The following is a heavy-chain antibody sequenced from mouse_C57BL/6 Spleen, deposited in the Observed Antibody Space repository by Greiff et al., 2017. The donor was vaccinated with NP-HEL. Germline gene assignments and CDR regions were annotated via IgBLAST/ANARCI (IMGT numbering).Heavy chain of an antibody. V-gene: IGHV5-15*01. CDR1: GFTFSDYG. CDR2: ISNLAYSI. CDR3: ARHAYYGSSLYYYAMDY. D-gene: IGHD1-1*01. Sequence: EVQGVESGGGLVQPGGSLKLSCAASGFTFSDYGMAWVRQAPRKGPEWVAFISNLAYSIYYADTVTGRFTISRENAKNTLYLEMSSLRSEDTAMYYCARHAYYGSSLYYYAMDYWGQGTSVTVSS. J-gene: IGHJ4*01.